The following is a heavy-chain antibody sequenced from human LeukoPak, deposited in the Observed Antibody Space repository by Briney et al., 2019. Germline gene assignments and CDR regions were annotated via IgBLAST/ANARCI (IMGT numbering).Heavy chain of an antibody. V-gene: IGHV3-23*01. CDR2: ISGGGRST. CDR3: ARDGSSSWYDEGYYFDY. D-gene: IGHD6-13*01. Sequence: GGSLRLSCAASGFSFNTCAMSWVRQAPGKGLEWVSTISGGGRSTDYADSVKGRFTISRDNSKNTLYLQMNSLRAEDTAVYYCARDGSSSWYDEGYYFDYWGQGTLVTVSS. CDR1: GFSFNTCA. J-gene: IGHJ4*02.